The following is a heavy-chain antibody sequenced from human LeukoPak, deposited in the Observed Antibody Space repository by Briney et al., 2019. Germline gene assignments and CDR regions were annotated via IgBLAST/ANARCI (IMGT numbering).Heavy chain of an antibody. J-gene: IGHJ4*02. D-gene: IGHD3-22*01. Sequence: SVKVSCKASGGTFSSYAISWVRQAPGQGLEWMGGIIPIFGTANYAQKFHGRVTSTTDESTSTAYVELSSLRSEDTAVYYCSSQPYYYDSSGYSRAEYYWGRGTLVTVSS. CDR2: IIPIFGTA. CDR3: SSQPYYYDSSGYSRAEYY. V-gene: IGHV1-69*05. CDR1: GGTFSSYA.